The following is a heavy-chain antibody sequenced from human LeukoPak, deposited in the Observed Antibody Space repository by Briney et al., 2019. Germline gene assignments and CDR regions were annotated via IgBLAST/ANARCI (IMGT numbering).Heavy chain of an antibody. Sequence: SETLSLTCTVSGGSISSSSYYWGWIRQPPGKGLEWIGSIYYSGSTYYNPSLKSRVTISVDTSKNQFSLKLSSVTAADTDVYYCARHAWFDPWGQGTLVTVSS. J-gene: IGHJ5*02. CDR3: ARHAWFDP. CDR1: GGSISSSSYY. V-gene: IGHV4-39*01. CDR2: IYYSGST.